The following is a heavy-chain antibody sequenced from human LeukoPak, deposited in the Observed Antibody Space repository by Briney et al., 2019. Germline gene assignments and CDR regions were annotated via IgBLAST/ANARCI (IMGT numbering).Heavy chain of an antibody. CDR3: ARASDYAYFDC. CDR2: SLNKGESYAT. D-gene: IGHD3-22*01. Sequence: PGGSLRLSCAASGFIFSDHRIDWLRQAPGEGLGWVGRSLNKGESYATDYAASVKGRFSISRDDSKNSLYLQMSSLKAEDTALYFCARASDYAYFDCWGQGTPVTVSS. J-gene: IGHJ4*02. V-gene: IGHV3-72*01. CDR1: GFIFSDHR.